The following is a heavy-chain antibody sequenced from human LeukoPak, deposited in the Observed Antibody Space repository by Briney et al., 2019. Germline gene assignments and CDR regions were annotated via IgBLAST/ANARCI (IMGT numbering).Heavy chain of an antibody. CDR2: MNPKSGNT. CDR3: ARGKQWLPPIDY. CDR1: GYTFISYD. Sequence: ASVTVSCKASGYTFISYDINWVRQATGQGLEWMGWMNPKSGNTGYAQKFQGRVTMTRNTSISTAYMELSSLRSEDTAVYYCARGKQWLPPIDYWGQGTLLTVSS. J-gene: IGHJ4*02. D-gene: IGHD6-19*01. V-gene: IGHV1-8*01.